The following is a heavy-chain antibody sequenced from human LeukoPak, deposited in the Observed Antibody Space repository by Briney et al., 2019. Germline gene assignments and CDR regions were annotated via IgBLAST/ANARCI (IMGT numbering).Heavy chain of an antibody. V-gene: IGHV3-53*01. D-gene: IGHD1-26*01. Sequence: GGSLRLSCAASGFTVSSNYMSWVRQAPGKGLEWVSVIYSGGSTYYADSVKGRFTISRDNSKNTLYLQMNSLRAEDTAVYHCARLAGATPYYFDYWGQGTLVTVSS. CDR2: IYSGGST. J-gene: IGHJ4*02. CDR3: ARLAGATPYYFDY. CDR1: GFTVSSNY.